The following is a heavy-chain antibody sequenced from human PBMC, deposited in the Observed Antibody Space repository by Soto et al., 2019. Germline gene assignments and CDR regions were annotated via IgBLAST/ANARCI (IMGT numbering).Heavy chain of an antibody. CDR3: ARGQEGIVATH. CDR2: VKDGGST. D-gene: IGHD5-12*01. J-gene: IGHJ4*02. V-gene: IGHV4-34*01. CDR1: GGSLTGYY. Sequence: QVQLQQWGAGLLKPSETLSLTCTVNGGSLTGYYWSWIRQPPGKGLAWIGEVKDGGSTNYSPSLRGRVAISADTSKNHFSLRLNSVTAADTAVYFCARGQEGIVATHWDQGALVTVSS.